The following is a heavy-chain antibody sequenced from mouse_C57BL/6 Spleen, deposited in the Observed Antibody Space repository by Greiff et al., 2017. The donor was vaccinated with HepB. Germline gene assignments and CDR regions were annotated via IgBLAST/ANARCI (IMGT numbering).Heavy chain of an antibody. J-gene: IGHJ2*01. Sequence: QVQLQQSGAELVKPGASVKISCKASGYAFSSYWMNWVKQRPGKGLEWIGQIYPGDGDTNYNGKFKGKATLTADKSSSTAYMQLSSLTSEDSAVYFCARGGTMVTTGFDYWGQGTTLTVSS. CDR1: GYAFSSYW. CDR2: IYPGDGDT. V-gene: IGHV1-80*01. D-gene: IGHD2-2*01. CDR3: ARGGTMVTTGFDY.